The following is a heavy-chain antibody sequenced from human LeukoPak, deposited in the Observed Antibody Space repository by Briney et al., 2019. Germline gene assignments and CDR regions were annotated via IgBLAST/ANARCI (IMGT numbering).Heavy chain of an antibody. CDR3: ARLMTMVTTGWFDP. V-gene: IGHV4-4*07. Sequence: SETLSLTCTVSGGSISSYYWSWIRQPAGKGLEWIGRIYTSGSTNYNPSLKSRVTMSVDTSKNQFSLKLSSVTAADTAVYYCARLMTMVTTGWFDPWGQGTLVTVSS. D-gene: IGHD4-17*01. CDR2: IYTSGST. J-gene: IGHJ5*02. CDR1: GGSISSYY.